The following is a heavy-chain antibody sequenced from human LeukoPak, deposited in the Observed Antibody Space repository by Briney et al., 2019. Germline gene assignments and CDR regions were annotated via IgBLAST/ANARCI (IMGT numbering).Heavy chain of an antibody. CDR1: GFTFSSHW. CDR2: MNSDGSST. D-gene: IGHD2-8*01. V-gene: IGHV3-74*01. J-gene: IGHJ4*02. CDR3: ARDVLGQGVDY. Sequence: GESLRLSCAASGFTFSSHWMHWVRQTPGKGLMWVSHMNSDGSSTTYADSVKGRFTISRDNAKNRLYLQMNSLRADDTALYYCARDVLGQGVDYWGQGTLVTVSS.